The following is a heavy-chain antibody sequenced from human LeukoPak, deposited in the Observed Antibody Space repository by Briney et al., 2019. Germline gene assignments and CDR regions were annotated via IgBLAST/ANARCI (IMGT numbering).Heavy chain of an antibody. Sequence: PGGSLRLSCAASGFTFSNYAMNWVRQAPGKGLDWVSAISGSGGTTYYADSVKGRFTISRDNSKNTLYLQMNSLRAEDTAVYYCAKAKEMATMTHFDYWGQGTLVTVSS. V-gene: IGHV3-23*01. D-gene: IGHD5-24*01. J-gene: IGHJ4*02. CDR2: ISGSGGTT. CDR3: AKAKEMATMTHFDY. CDR1: GFTFSNYA.